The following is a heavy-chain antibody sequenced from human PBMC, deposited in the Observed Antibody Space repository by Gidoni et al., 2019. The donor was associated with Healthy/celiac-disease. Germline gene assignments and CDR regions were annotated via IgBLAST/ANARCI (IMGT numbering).Heavy chain of an antibody. D-gene: IGHD5-12*01. CDR3: ARGDIVATILYYYYGMDV. V-gene: IGHV3-21*01. CDR1: GFTFRSYS. Sequence: EVQLVESGGGLVKPGGSLRLPCAASGFTFRSYSMNWVRQAPGKGLEWVSSISSSSSYIYYADSVKGRFTISRDNAKNSLYLQMNSLRAEDTAVYYCARGDIVATILYYYYGMDVWGQGTTVTVSS. J-gene: IGHJ6*02. CDR2: ISSSSSYI.